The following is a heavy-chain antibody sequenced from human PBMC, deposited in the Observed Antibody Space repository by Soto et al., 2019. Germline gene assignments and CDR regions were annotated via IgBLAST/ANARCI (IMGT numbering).Heavy chain of an antibody. D-gene: IGHD3-10*01. J-gene: IGHJ3*02. CDR1: GFTFSSYA. V-gene: IGHV3-30-3*01. CDR3: ARPIYGSGSGAFDI. Sequence: VQLVESGGGVVQPGRSLRLSCAASGFTFSSYAMHWVRQAPGKGLEWVAVISYDGSNKYYADSVKGRFTISRDNSKNTLYLQMNSLRAEDTAVYYCARPIYGSGSGAFDIWGQGTMVTVSS. CDR2: ISYDGSNK.